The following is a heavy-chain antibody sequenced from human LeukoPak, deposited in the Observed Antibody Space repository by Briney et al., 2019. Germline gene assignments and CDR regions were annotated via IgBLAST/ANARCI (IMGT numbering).Heavy chain of an antibody. Sequence: GRSLRLSCGASGFTFSSYAMHWARQAPGRGLEWVAVVLAVGTNDYYADSVKGRFTISRDNSKNTLYLQLNSLRVEDTAVYYCTRDHLGYCSSTSCYYLDYWGQGTLVTVSS. D-gene: IGHD2-2*01. J-gene: IGHJ4*02. CDR2: VLAVGTND. V-gene: IGHV3-30*04. CDR3: TRDHLGYCSSTSCYYLDY. CDR1: GFTFSSYA.